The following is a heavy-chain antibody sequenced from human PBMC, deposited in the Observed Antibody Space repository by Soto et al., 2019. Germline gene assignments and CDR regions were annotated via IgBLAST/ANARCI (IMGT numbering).Heavy chain of an antibody. J-gene: IGHJ2*01. D-gene: IGHD1-26*01. CDR3: ARSPQPTRGIHWYFDL. Sequence: GSLRLSCAASGFTFSSYGMHWVRQAPGKGLEWVAAISYDGINKYYVDSVKGRFTISRDNSKNTLYVQMNSLRAEDTALYYCARSPQPTRGIHWYFDLWGRGILVTVSS. V-gene: IGHV3-30*03. CDR1: GFTFSSYG. CDR2: ISYDGINK.